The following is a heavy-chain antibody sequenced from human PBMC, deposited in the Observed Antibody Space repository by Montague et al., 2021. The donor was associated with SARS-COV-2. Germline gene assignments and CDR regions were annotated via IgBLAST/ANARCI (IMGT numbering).Heavy chain of an antibody. CDR1: GIIFTNSW. CDR2: IKPDGTDK. CDR3: ATDSFSGYFD. D-gene: IGHD3-22*01. J-gene: IGHJ4*02. Sequence: LRLSCPASGIIFTNSWMSWVRQAPGKGLEWVANIKPDGTDKCYMDSVKGRFTISRDNAKKSLYLQMNSLTAEDTAVYYCATDSFSGYFDWGQGTLVTVSS. V-gene: IGHV3-7*01.